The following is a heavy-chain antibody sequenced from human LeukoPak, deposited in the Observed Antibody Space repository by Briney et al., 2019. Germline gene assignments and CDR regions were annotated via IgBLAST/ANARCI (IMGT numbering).Heavy chain of an antibody. CDR1: GYTLTELS. CDR3: ATAGHLDGSLDY. V-gene: IGHV1-24*01. J-gene: IGHJ4*02. CDR2: FDLEDGET. Sequence: ASVNVSCKVSGYTLTELSMHWVRQAPGKGLEWMGGFDLEDGETIYAQKFQGRVTMTEDTSTDTAYMELSSLRSEDTAVYYCATAGHLDGSLDYWGQGTLVTVSS. D-gene: IGHD1-26*01.